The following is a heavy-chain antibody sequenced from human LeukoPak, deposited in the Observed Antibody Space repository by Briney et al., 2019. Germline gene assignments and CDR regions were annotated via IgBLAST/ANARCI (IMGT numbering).Heavy chain of an antibody. D-gene: IGHD5-24*01. Sequence: GRSLRLSCAASGFTFSSYEMNWVRQAPGKGLEWVSYISSSGSTIYYADSVKGRFTISRDNAKNSLYLQMNSLRAEDTAVYYCARDPLGEICDYWGQGTLVPVSS. CDR2: ISSSGSTI. J-gene: IGHJ4*02. V-gene: IGHV3-48*03. CDR1: GFTFSSYE. CDR3: ARDPLGEICDY.